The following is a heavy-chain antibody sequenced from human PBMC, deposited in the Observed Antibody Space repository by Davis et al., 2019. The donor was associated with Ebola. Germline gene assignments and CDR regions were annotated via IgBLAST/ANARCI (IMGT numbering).Heavy chain of an antibody. CDR1: GFTFSSYW. D-gene: IGHD6-13*01. J-gene: IGHJ2*01. Sequence: PGGSLRLSCAASGFTFSSYWMSWVRQAPGKGLEWVANIKQDGSEKYYVDSVKGRFAISRDNAKNSLYLQMNSLRAEDTAVYYCASSSSSWYSLMGSWYFDLWGRGTLVTVSS. V-gene: IGHV3-7*01. CDR3: ASSSSSWYSLMGSWYFDL. CDR2: IKQDGSEK.